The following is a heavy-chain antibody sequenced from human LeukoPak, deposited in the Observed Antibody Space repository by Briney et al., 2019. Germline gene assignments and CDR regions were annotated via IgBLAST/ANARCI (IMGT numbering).Heavy chain of an antibody. CDR2: INHSGST. D-gene: IGHD4-17*01. CDR3: ARGTVTINY. V-gene: IGHV4-34*01. J-gene: IGHJ4*02. CDR1: GGSFSGYY. Sequence: SETLSLTCAVYGGSFSGYYWSWIRQPPGRGLEWIGEINHSGSTNYNPSLKSRVTISVDTSKNQFSLKLSSVTAADTAVYYCARGTVTINYWGQGTLVTVSS.